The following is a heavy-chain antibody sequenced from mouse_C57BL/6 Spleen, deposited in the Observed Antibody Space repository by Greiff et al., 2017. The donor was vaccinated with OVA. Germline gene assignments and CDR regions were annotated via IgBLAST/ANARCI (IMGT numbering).Heavy chain of an antibody. CDR2: IYPGSGNT. D-gene: IGHD3-3*01. CDR1: GYSFTSYY. Sequence: QVQLQQSGPELVKPGASVKISCKASGYSFTSYYIHWVKQRPGQGLEWIGWIYPGSGNTKYNEKFKGKATLTADTSSSTAYMQLSSLTSEDSAVYYCARWDNSYAMDYWGQGTSVTVSS. J-gene: IGHJ4*01. CDR3: ARWDNSYAMDY. V-gene: IGHV1-66*01.